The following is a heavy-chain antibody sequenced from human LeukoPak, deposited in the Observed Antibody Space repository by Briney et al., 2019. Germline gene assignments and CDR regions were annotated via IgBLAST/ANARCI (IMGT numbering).Heavy chain of an antibody. CDR2: ISSGAGTT. CDR3: AKDLEQSYSGWSTSYDA. Sequence: GGSLRLSCAASGLTFSSYAMSWVRQVPGKRLEWVSAISSGAGTTGYADSVKGRFTISRVNSKSTIYLQMNSLRAEDTAIYYCAKDLEQSYSGWSTSYDAWGQGSLVTVCS. D-gene: IGHD6-19*01. CDR1: GLTFSSYA. V-gene: IGHV3-23*01. J-gene: IGHJ5*02.